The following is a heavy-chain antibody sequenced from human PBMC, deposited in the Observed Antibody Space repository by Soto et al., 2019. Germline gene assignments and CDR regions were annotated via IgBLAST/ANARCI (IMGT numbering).Heavy chain of an antibody. CDR1: GGTFSSCT. J-gene: IGHJ6*02. CDR3: ARFRGSYGMDV. V-gene: IGHV1-69*02. Sequence: QVQLVQSGAEVKKPGSSVKVSCKASGGTFSSCTICWVRQAPGQGLEWMGRIIPILGIPNYAQKFQGRVTITADKSTSTAYMELSSLRSEDTAVYYCARFRGSYGMDVWGQGTTVTVSS. CDR2: IIPILGIP. D-gene: IGHD3-10*01.